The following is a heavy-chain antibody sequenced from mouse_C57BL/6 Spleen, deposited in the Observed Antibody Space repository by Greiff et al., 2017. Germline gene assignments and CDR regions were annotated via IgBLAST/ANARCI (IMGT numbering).Heavy chain of an antibody. CDR1: GFTFSSYA. Sequence: EVKLVESGEGLVKPGGSLKLSCAASGFTFSSYAMSWVRQTPEKRLEWVAYISSGGDYIYYADTVKGRFTISRDNARNTLYLQMSSLKSEDTAMYYCTRDPPNYGSSYWYFDVWGTGTTVTVSS. J-gene: IGHJ1*03. D-gene: IGHD1-1*01. V-gene: IGHV5-9-1*02. CDR2: ISSGGDYI. CDR3: TRDPPNYGSSYWYFDV.